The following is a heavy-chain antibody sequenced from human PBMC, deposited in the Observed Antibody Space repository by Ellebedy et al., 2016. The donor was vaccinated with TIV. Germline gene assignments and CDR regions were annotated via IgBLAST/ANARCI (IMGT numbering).Heavy chain of an antibody. V-gene: IGHV3-48*01. Sequence: GESLKISCAASGFTFSSYTLNWVRQAPGKGLEWVSYICSSSSTIYYADSVKGRFTVSRDNAKNSLYLQMDSLRADDTAVYYCATDRGEGGLPSFFDSWGQGTLVTVST. CDR1: GFTFSSYT. J-gene: IGHJ4*02. CDR2: ICSSSSTI. CDR3: ATDRGEGGLPSFFDS. D-gene: IGHD3-10*01.